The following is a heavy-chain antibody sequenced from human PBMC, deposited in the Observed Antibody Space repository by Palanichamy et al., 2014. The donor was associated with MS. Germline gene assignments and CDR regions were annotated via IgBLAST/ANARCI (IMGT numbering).Heavy chain of an antibody. D-gene: IGHD4-23*01. CDR2: IYYSGST. CDR1: GGSISSYY. V-gene: IGHV4-59*01. CDR3: ARTTVATGGVDY. J-gene: IGHJ4*02. Sequence: QVQLQESGPGLVKPSETLSLTCTVSGGSISSYYWSWIRQPPGKGLEWIGYIYYSGSTNYNPSLKSRVTISVDTSKNQFSLKLSSVTAADTAVYYCARTTVATGGVDYWGQGTLVTVSS.